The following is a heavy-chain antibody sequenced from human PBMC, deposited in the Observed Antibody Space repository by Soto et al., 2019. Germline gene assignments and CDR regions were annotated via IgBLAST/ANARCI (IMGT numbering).Heavy chain of an antibody. CDR3: TTDDTSGYYFQY. D-gene: IGHD3-22*01. CDR2: IKSTAYGGTT. CDR1: NFTFTYAW. J-gene: IGHJ4*02. Sequence: VGSLRLSCVVSNFTFTYAWMSWVRQAPGKGLEWVGRIKSTAYGGTTDYAAPLKDRFTISRDDSKSTLYLQMTSLRTEDTARYYCTTDDTSGYYFQYCGQRTLVTVSS. V-gene: IGHV3-15*01.